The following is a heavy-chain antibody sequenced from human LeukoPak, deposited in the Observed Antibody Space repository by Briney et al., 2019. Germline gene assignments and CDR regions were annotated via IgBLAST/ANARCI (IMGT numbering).Heavy chain of an antibody. D-gene: IGHD5-18*01. CDR3: ARGASIQLWAQIPPWYYYGMDV. CDR2: ISPYNGKT. Sequence: ASVNVSCKASGYIFSNFFSSYGITWVRQAPGQGLEWMGWISPYNGKTKFAQKFQGIVTMTTETSTSTAYMELRRLRSDDTAVYYCARGASIQLWAQIPPWYYYGMDVWGQGTTVTVSS. CDR1: GYIFSNFFSSYG. J-gene: IGHJ6*02. V-gene: IGHV1-18*01.